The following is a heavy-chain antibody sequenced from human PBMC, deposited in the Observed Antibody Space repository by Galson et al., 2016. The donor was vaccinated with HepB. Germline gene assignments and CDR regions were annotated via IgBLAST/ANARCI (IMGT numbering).Heavy chain of an antibody. Sequence: SLRLSCAASGFTFSNYAMNWVRQAPGKGLEWVSGISGSGGITYYADSVKGRFTISRDNSKNTLYLQMISLRAEDTAVYYCAKRGQQLVKDALDVWGQGTLVTVSS. D-gene: IGHD6-13*01. CDR3: AKRGQQLVKDALDV. CDR1: GFTFSNYA. V-gene: IGHV3-23*01. CDR2: ISGSGGIT. J-gene: IGHJ3*01.